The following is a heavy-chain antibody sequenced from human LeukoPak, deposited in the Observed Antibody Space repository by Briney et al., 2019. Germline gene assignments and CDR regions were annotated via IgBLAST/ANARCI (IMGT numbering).Heavy chain of an antibody. D-gene: IGHD6-13*01. CDR3: ARRLYSISSFDS. CDR2: INPSDSYT. V-gene: IGHV5-10-1*01. CDR1: RYNFTNYW. J-gene: IGHJ5*01. Sequence: GESLKISCQGSRYNFTNYWISWVRQMPGKGLEWMGKINPSDSYTNYSPSFEGHVTISADRSTSTAYLQWTSLQVSDTALYYCARRLYSISSFDSWGQGTLVIVSS.